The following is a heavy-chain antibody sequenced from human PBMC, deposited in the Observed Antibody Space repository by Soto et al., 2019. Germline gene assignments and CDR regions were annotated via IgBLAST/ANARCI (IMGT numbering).Heavy chain of an antibody. D-gene: IGHD6-19*01. CDR2: ISGSGGST. J-gene: IGHJ6*01. CDR3: AKFGVGRIAVAADYYYYYGMDV. Sequence: EVQLLESGGGLVQPGGSLRLSCAASGLTFSSYAMSWVRQAPGKGLEWVSAISGSGGSTYYADSVKGRFTISRDNSKNTLYMQINSLIADDTAVYYCAKFGVGRIAVAADYYYYYGMDVLGQGTTVTVSS. V-gene: IGHV3-23*01. CDR1: GLTFSSYA.